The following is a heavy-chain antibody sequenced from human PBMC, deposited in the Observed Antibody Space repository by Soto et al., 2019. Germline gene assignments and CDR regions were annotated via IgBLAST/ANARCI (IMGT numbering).Heavy chain of an antibody. CDR1: GYTFTSYG. CDR3: ARGGYYDFWSGYYPHYYYYMDV. J-gene: IGHJ6*03. D-gene: IGHD3-3*01. Sequence: ASVKVSCKASGYTFTSYGISWVRQAPGQGLEWMGWISAYNGNTNYARKLQGRVTMTTDTSTSTAYMELRSLRSDDTAVYYCARGGYYDFWSGYYPHYYYYMDVWGKGTTVTVSS. V-gene: IGHV1-18*01. CDR2: ISAYNGNT.